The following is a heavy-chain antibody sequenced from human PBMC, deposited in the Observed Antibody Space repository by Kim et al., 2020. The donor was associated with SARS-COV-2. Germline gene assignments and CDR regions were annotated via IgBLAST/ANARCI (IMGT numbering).Heavy chain of an antibody. D-gene: IGHD2-21*02. CDR3: ARVGVVVTALDY. CDR1: GGTFSSYA. Sequence: SVKVSCKASGGTFSSYAISWVRQAPGQGLEWMGGIIPIFGTANYAQKFQGRVTITADESTSTAYMELSSLRSEDTAVYYCARVGVVVTALDYWGQGTLVTVSS. J-gene: IGHJ4*02. CDR2: IIPIFGTA. V-gene: IGHV1-69*13.